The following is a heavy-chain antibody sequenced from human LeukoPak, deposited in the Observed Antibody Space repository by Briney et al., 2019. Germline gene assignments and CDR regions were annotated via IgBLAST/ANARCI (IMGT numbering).Heavy chain of an antibody. V-gene: IGHV3-21*01. J-gene: IGHJ6*03. Sequence: GGSLRLSCAASGFTFSSYSMNWVRQAPGKGLEWVSSISSSSSYIYYADSVKGRFTISRDNAKNSLYLQMNSLRGEDTAVYYCARDLSRDGYMDVWGKGTTVTISS. CDR1: GFTFSSYS. D-gene: IGHD5-24*01. CDR3: ARDLSRDGYMDV. CDR2: ISSSSSYI.